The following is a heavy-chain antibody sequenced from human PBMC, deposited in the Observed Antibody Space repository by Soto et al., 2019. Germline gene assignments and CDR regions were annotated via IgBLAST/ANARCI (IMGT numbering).Heavy chain of an antibody. CDR3: ARESGNYYGSSGYSNWFDP. CDR1: GYTFTSYY. CDR2: INPSGGST. J-gene: IGHJ5*02. V-gene: IGHV1-46*01. Sequence: GASVKVSCKASGYTFTSYYMHWVRQAPGQGLEWMGIINPSGGSTSYAQKFQGRVTMTRDTSTSTVYMELSSLRSEDTAVYYCARESGNYYGSSGYSNWFDPWGQGTLVTVSS. D-gene: IGHD3-22*01.